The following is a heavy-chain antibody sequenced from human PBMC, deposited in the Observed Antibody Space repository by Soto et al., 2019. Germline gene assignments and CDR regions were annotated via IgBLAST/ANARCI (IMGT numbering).Heavy chain of an antibody. CDR2: ISYDGSNK. CDR1: GFTFSSYG. J-gene: IGHJ6*03. D-gene: IGHD1-1*01. Sequence: QVQLVESGGGVVQPGRSLRLSCAASGFTFSSYGMHWVRQAPGKGLEWVAVISYDGSNKYYADSVKGRFTISRDNSKNTLYLQMNSLRAEDTAVYYCAKDMGNSDYYYYYMDVWGKGTTVTVSS. V-gene: IGHV3-30*18. CDR3: AKDMGNSDYYYYYMDV.